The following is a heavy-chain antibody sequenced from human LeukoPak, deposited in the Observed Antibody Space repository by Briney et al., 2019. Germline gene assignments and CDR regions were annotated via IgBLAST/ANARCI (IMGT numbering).Heavy chain of an antibody. D-gene: IGHD3-22*01. J-gene: IGHJ4*02. Sequence: ASVKVSCKASGYTFTSYYMHWVRQAPGQGLEWMGIINPSGGSTSYAQKFQGRVTMTRDMSTGTVYMELSSLRSEDTAVYYCARDTYYYDSSGSTQTYYFDPWGQGTLVTVSS. CDR1: GYTFTSYY. CDR3: ARDTYYYDSSGSTQTYYFDP. CDR2: INPSGGST. V-gene: IGHV1-46*01.